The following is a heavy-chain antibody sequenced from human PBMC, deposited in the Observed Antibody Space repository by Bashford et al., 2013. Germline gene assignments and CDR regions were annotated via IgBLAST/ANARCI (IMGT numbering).Heavy chain of an antibody. D-gene: IGHD3-22*01. J-gene: IGHJ6*02. Sequence: LSPHPALSPGVAPSAVVTGGGWVRQHPGKGLEWIGYIYYSGSTYYNPSLKSRVTISVDTSKNQFSLKLSSVTAADTAVYYCARDVYYYDSRGLKYYYYGMDVWGPRDPRSPRLL. V-gene: IGHV4-31*11. CDR1: GVAPSAVVTG. CDR2: IYYSGST. CDR3: ARDVYYYDSRGLKYYYYGMDV.